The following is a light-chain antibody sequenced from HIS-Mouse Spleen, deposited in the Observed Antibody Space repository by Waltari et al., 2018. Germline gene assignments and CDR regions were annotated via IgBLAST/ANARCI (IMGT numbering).Light chain of an antibody. Sequence: QSALTQPRSVSGSPGQSVTISCTGTSSDVGGYNYVSWYQQRTGKAPKRMIYDVSKRPSGVPDRSSGSKSGNTASLTISGLQAEDEADYYCCSYAGSYTVVFGGGTK. CDR3: CSYAGSYTVV. CDR1: SSDVGGYNY. CDR2: DVS. V-gene: IGLV2-11*01. J-gene: IGLJ2*01.